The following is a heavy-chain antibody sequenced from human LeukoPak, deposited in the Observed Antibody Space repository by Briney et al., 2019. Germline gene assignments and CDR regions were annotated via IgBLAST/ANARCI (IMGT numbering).Heavy chain of an antibody. V-gene: IGHV1-69*06. D-gene: IGHD3-16*01. CDR1: GGTFSSYA. J-gene: IGHJ6*03. CDR2: IIPIFGTA. CDR3: ARANVWGSWGVNYYYYYMDV. Sequence: ASVKVSCQASGGTFSSYAISWVRQAPGQGLEWMGGIIPIFGTANYAQKFRGRVTIAADKSTRTAYMELSSLRSEDTAVYYCARANVWGSWGVNYYYYYMDVWGKGTTVTISS.